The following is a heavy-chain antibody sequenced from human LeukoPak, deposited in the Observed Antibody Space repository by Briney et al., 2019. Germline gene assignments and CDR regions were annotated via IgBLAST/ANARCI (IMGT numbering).Heavy chain of an antibody. D-gene: IGHD6-19*01. CDR3: ARGTRFITVAGTSLSFDP. J-gene: IGHJ5*02. CDR1: GFSFSSSF. V-gene: IGHV3-64*01. CDR2: ISANGGRT. Sequence: PGGSLRLSCAASGFSFSSSFMHWVRQAPGKGLEYVSGISANGGRTYYANSVKGRFTISRDNSKNTLYLHLGSLRPEDMAVYYCARGTRFITVAGTSLSFDPWGQGILVIVSS.